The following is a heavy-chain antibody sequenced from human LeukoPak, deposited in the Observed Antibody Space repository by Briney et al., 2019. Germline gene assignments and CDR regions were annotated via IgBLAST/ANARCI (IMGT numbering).Heavy chain of an antibody. V-gene: IGHV3-20*01. CDR3: ARGYIGYCGDTGCYSPL. Sequence: PGGSLRLSCAASGFTFDDYGMNWVRQAPGEGLEWVAGITWNGGGAYGGGTAYADSVKGRFTISRDNVKNSLYLEMNSLRAEDTALYHCARGYIGYCGDTGCYSPLWGQGTLVTVSS. CDR1: GFTFDDYG. CDR2: ITWNGGGAYGGGT. D-gene: IGHD2-15*01. J-gene: IGHJ4*02.